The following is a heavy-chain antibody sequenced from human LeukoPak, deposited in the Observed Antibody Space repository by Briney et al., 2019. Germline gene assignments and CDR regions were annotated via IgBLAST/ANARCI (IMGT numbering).Heavy chain of an antibody. Sequence: GGALRLSSAPPGFTFTSYWICWVRQAPGKGLEWVAIIRQDGSEKYYVGSVKGRFTISRDNAKNSLYLQMNSLRGEDTAVYYCARDNGGSWGQGTLVTVSS. V-gene: IGHV3-7*01. CDR3: ARDNGGS. CDR2: IRQDGSEK. D-gene: IGHD3-10*01. J-gene: IGHJ5*02. CDR1: GFTFTSYW.